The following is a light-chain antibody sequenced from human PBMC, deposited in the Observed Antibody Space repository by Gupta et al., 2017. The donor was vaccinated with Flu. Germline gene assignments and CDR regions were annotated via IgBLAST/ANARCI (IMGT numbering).Light chain of an antibody. Sequence: DIQMTQSQSSLSASVGDSINITCRASQGINSYVSWYQKKPGEAPRLLIYPTFALETGVPSRFSGTGSGTDFTLTIIIRQPEDSATYYCQQRYSPPPTFGGGTKLEIK. J-gene: IGKJ4*01. CDR3: QQRYSPPPT. V-gene: IGKV1-39*01. CDR2: PTF. CDR1: QGINSY.